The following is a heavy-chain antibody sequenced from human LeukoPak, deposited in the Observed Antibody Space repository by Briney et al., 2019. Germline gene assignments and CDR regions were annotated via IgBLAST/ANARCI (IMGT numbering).Heavy chain of an antibody. CDR1: GYTFTDYY. Sequence: ASVKVSCKVSGYTFTDYYMHWVQQAPGKGLEWMGLVDPEDGETIYAEKFQGRVTITADTSTDTAYMELGSLRSEDTAVYYCATQTSELELQAFDYWGQGTLVTVSS. V-gene: IGHV1-69-2*01. CDR2: VDPEDGET. D-gene: IGHD1-7*01. CDR3: ATQTSELELQAFDY. J-gene: IGHJ4*02.